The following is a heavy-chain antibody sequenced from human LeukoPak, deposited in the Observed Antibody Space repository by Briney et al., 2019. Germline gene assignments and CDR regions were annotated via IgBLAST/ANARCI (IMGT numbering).Heavy chain of an antibody. CDR2: IGGGGVST. V-gene: IGHV3-23*01. J-gene: IGHJ4*02. D-gene: IGHD6-19*01. Sequence: GGSLRLSCAGSGFTFYNYAMSWVRQAPGKGLEWVSGIGGGGVSTFYADSVKGRFTISRDNAKNSLYLQMNSLRAEDTAVYYCARYSSGWWGAYFDYWGQGTLVTVSS. CDR1: GFTFYNYA. CDR3: ARYSSGWWGAYFDY.